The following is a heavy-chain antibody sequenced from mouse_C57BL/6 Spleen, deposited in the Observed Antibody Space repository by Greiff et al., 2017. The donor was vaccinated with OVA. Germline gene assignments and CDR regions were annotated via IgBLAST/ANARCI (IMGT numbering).Heavy chain of an antibody. V-gene: IGHV1-39*01. Sequence: EVKLMESGPELVKPGASVKISCKASGYSFTDYNMNWVKQSNGKSLEWIGVINPNYGTTSYNQKFKGKATLTVDQSSSTAYMQLNSLTSEDSAVYYCARSKGIYSNYCYFDYWGQGTTLTVSS. CDR1: GYSFTDYN. CDR2: INPNYGTT. CDR3: ARSKGIYSNYCYFDY. D-gene: IGHD2-5*01. J-gene: IGHJ2*01.